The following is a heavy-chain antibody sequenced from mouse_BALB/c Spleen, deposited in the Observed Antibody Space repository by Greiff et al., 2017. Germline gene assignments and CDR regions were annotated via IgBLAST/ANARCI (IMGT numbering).Heavy chain of an antibody. J-gene: IGHJ4*01. D-gene: IGHD2-4*01. CDR2: INPSTGYT. CDR3: AIYYDYYYAMDY. V-gene: IGHV1-7*01. Sequence: VKLQQSGAELAKPGASVKMSCKASGYTFTSYWMHWVKQRPGQGLEWIGYINPSTGYTEYNQKFKDKATLTADKSSSTAYMQLSSLTSEDSAVYYCAIYYDYYYAMDYWGQGTSVTVSS. CDR1: GYTFTSYW.